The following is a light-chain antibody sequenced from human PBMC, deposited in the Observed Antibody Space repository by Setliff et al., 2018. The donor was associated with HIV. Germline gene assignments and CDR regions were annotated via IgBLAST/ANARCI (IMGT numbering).Light chain of an antibody. V-gene: IGLV2-11*01. CDR1: SSDVAAYNS. J-gene: IGLJ1*01. CDR2: DVS. Sequence: QSVLAQPRSVSGSPGQSVTVSCTGSSSDVAAYNSVSWYQHHPGKAPKLIIYDVSRRPSGVPDRFSGSKSGSTASLTISGLQAEDEADYYCCSYAGSYTSYDVFGSGTKVTVL. CDR3: CSYAGSYTSYDV.